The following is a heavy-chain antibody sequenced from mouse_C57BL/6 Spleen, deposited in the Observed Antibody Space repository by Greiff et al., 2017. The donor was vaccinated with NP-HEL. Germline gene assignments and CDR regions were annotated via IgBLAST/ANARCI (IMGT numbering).Heavy chain of an antibody. D-gene: IGHD1-1*01. CDR3: TREDYYGSSYAMDY. CDR1: GFTFSSYA. Sequence: EVKVVESGEGLVKPGGSLKLSCAASGFTFSSYAMSWVRQTPEKRLEWVAYISSGGDYIYYADTVKGRFTISRDNARNTLYLQMSSLKSEDTAMYYCTREDYYGSSYAMDYWGQGTSVTVSS. V-gene: IGHV5-9-1*02. J-gene: IGHJ4*01. CDR2: ISSGGDYI.